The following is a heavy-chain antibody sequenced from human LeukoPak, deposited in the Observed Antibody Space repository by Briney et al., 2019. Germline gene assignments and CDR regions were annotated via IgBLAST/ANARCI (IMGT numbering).Heavy chain of an antibody. CDR1: GFTFSSYS. V-gene: IGHV3-21*04. CDR3: ARSSSGWYNFDY. Sequence: GGSLRLSCAASGFTFSSYSMNWVRQAPGKGLEWVSSISSSSSYIYYADSVKGRFTISRDNAKNSLYLQMNSLRVEDTAVYYCARSSSGWYNFDYWGQGTLVTVSS. J-gene: IGHJ4*02. CDR2: ISSSSSYI. D-gene: IGHD6-19*01.